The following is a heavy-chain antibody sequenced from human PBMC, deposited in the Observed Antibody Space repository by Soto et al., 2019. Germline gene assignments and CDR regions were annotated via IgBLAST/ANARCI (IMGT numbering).Heavy chain of an antibody. J-gene: IGHJ4*02. CDR2: ISGYKGDT. D-gene: IGHD6-6*01. CDR1: GYTFSSFG. V-gene: IGHV1-18*01. Sequence: ASVKVSCRVSGYTFSSFGISSLRQAPGQGLEWMGWISGYKGDTNYAQKLQGRVTMTTDTSTTTAYMELRSLRSDDTAVYFCARDHFLVHSTSSFDYWGQGSLVTVSS. CDR3: ARDHFLVHSTSSFDY.